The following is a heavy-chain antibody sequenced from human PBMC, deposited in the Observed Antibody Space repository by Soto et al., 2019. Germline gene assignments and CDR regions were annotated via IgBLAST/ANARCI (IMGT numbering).Heavy chain of an antibody. Sequence: PSETLSLTCTVSGGSISSGDYYWSWIRQPPGKGLEWIGYIYYSGSTYYNPSLKSRVTISVDTSKNQVSLKLSSVTAADTAVYYCARAMTSVTSTAHYYYGMDVWGQGTTVTVSS. J-gene: IGHJ6*02. CDR3: ARAMTSVTSTAHYYYGMDV. V-gene: IGHV4-30-4*01. D-gene: IGHD4-17*01. CDR1: GGSISSGDYY. CDR2: IYYSGST.